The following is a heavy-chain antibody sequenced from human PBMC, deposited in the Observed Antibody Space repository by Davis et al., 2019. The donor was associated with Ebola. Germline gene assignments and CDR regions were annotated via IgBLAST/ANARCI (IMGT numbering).Heavy chain of an antibody. D-gene: IGHD5-18*01. CDR2: IYYSGST. CDR3: ARGRVDTAMVYWYFDL. CDR1: GGSISSYY. Sequence: PSETLSLTCTVSGGSISSYYWSWIRQPPGKGLEWIGYIYYSGSTNYNPSLKSRVTISVDTSKNQFSLKLSSVTAAGTAVYYCARGRVDTAMVYWYFDLWGRGTLVTVSS. V-gene: IGHV4-59*01. J-gene: IGHJ2*01.